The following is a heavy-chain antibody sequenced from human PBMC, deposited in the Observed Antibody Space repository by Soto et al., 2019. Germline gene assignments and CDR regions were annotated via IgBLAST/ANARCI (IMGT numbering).Heavy chain of an antibody. D-gene: IGHD6-19*01. CDR1: GGSITSFY. V-gene: IGHV4-59*01. Sequence: QVQLRESGPGLVKPSETLSLTCTVSGGSITSFYWSWVRQPPGKGLEWIGYIYYNGNTNYNPSLKSRVTISVDTSKNQFSLNLSSVTAAETAVYYCTRGSSGWFPRPLDYWGQGTLVTVSS. J-gene: IGHJ4*02. CDR2: IYYNGNT. CDR3: TRGSSGWFPRPLDY.